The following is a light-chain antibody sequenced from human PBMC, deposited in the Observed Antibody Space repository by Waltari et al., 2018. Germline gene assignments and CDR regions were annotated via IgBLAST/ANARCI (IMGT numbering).Light chain of an antibody. CDR3: LKRAGGPL. CDR1: QSVNKY. CDR2: GAS. Sequence: EIVLTQSPATLSLSPGESATLSCRASQSVNKYLDWFQQKHGQAPRLLIYGASNRAAGIPASFSGSGSGTDFTLTISSLEPEDFAVYYCLKRAGGPLFGGGTKVE. J-gene: IGKJ4*01. V-gene: IGKV3-11*01.